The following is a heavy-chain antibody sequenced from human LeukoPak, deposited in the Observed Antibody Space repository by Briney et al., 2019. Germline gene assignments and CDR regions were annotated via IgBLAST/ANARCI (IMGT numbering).Heavy chain of an antibody. Sequence: VASVKVSCKASGGTFSSYAISWVRQAPGQGLERMGRIIPIFGTANYAQKFQGRVTITTDESTSTAYMELSSLRSEDTAVYYCAGVFGSPLAYAFDIWGQGTMVTVSS. V-gene: IGHV1-69*05. J-gene: IGHJ3*02. CDR1: GGTFSSYA. D-gene: IGHD3-10*01. CDR2: IIPIFGTA. CDR3: AGVFGSPLAYAFDI.